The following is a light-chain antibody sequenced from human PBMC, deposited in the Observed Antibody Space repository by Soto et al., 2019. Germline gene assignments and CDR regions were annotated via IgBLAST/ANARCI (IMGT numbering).Light chain of an antibody. Sequence: QSALTQPASVSGSPGQSITISCTGISRDVGSYNLVSWYQQHPGKAPKLMIYEVSKRPSGVSNRFSGSKSGNTASLTISGLQAEDEADYYCCSYAGSSTFVVFGGGTKLTVL. CDR2: EVS. J-gene: IGLJ2*01. CDR3: CSYAGSSTFVV. V-gene: IGLV2-23*02. CDR1: SRDVGSYNL.